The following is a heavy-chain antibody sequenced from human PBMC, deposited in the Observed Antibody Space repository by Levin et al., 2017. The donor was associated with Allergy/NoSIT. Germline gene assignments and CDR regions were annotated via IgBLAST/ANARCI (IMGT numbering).Heavy chain of an antibody. D-gene: IGHD6-19*01. J-gene: IGHJ4*02. CDR3: ARDGRIAVAGTLDY. CDR1: GFTFSSYA. V-gene: IGHV3-30-3*01. CDR2: ISYDGSNK. Sequence: GGSLRLSCAASGFTFSSYAMHWVRQAPGKGLEWVAVISYDGSNKYYADSVKGRFTISRDNSKNTLYLQMYSLRAEDTAVYYCARDGRIAVAGTLDYWGQGTLVTVSS.